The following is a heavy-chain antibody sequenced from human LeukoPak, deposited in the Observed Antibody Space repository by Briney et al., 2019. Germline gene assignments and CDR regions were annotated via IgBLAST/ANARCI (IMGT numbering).Heavy chain of an antibody. CDR2: IYKSENT. V-gene: IGHV4-59*01. Sequence: SETLSLTCAVSGASISSFFCNWVRQPPGKGLEWIGYIYKSENTTYNPSLKSRVTISGDTSKNEFSLKLTSVTAADTAEYYCVIGEGWQPDYWGQGTLVTVSS. J-gene: IGHJ4*01. CDR1: GASISSFF. CDR3: VIGEGWQPDY. D-gene: IGHD5-24*01.